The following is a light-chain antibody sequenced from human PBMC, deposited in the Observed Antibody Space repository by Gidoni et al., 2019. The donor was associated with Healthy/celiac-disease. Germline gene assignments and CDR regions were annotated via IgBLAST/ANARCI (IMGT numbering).Light chain of an antibody. Sequence: ELVLTQSPGTLSLSPGERATLSCRASQSVSSSYLAWYQQKPGQAPRLLIYCASSRATGIPDRCSGSGSGTDFTLTISRLEPEDFAVYYCQQYGSSPRVTFGGGTKVEIK. CDR3: QQYGSSPRVT. CDR1: QSVSSSY. V-gene: IGKV3-20*01. J-gene: IGKJ4*01. CDR2: CAS.